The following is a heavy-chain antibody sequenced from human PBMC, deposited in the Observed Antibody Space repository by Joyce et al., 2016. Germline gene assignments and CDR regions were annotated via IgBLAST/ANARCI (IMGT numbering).Heavy chain of an antibody. CDR1: GITFSAYW. D-gene: IGHD2-21*01. J-gene: IGHJ3*02. V-gene: IGHV3-74*01. CDR2: INGDGSYT. Sequence: DVQLVESGGGLVQPGGSLRLSCAASGITFSAYWMLWVRQVPGKGLVWNSHINGDGSYTNYADSVRGRFTISRDNANNTLYLQMNSLGVDDTAVYYCARNRIFTIHIWCQGTIVTVSS. CDR3: ARNRIFTIHI.